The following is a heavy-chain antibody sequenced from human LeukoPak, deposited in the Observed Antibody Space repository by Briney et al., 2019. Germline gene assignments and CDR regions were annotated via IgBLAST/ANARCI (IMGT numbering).Heavy chain of an antibody. Sequence: PGGSLRLSCAASGYIFRIYGMNWVRQAPGKGLEWVSSISSSSSYIYYGDSVKGRFTISRDNAKNSLHLQLNSLRAEDTAVYYCARGQEKRGYSDFWSSYPLYFHSWGQGTLVTVSS. J-gene: IGHJ4*02. CDR2: ISSSSSYI. CDR1: GYIFRIYG. V-gene: IGHV3-21*01. CDR3: ARGQEKRGYSDFWSSYPLYFHS. D-gene: IGHD3-3*01.